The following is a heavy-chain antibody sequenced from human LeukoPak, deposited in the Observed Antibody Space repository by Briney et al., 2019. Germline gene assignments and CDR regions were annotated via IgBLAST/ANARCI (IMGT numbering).Heavy chain of an antibody. J-gene: IGHJ4*02. CDR1: GFTFSNYA. V-gene: IGHV3-23*01. Sequence: GGSLRLSCAASGFTFSNYAMAWVRQIPGKGLEWVSVFSGSGGSTYYADSVKGRFTVSRDNSKNTLYLQMNNLRAEDTAVYYCARDVAITYYYASGSYSAFDYWGQGTLVTVSS. CDR3: ARDVAITYYYASGSYSAFDY. D-gene: IGHD3-10*01. CDR2: FSGSGGST.